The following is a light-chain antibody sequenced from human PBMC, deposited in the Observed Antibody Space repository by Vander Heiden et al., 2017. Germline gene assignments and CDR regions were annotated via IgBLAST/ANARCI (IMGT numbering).Light chain of an antibody. J-gene: IGKJ1*01. V-gene: IGKV3-20*01. CDR2: GAS. CDR1: QSVSNSY. Sequence: EIVLTQSPGTLSVSKGERATRSCRASQSVSNSYLAWYQQKPGQAPRVIIYGASSRAAGIPDRVSGSGSGTDFTLTSSSREPEDFAVYYWQQYSSSRTFGQGTKVGI. CDR3: QQYSSSRT.